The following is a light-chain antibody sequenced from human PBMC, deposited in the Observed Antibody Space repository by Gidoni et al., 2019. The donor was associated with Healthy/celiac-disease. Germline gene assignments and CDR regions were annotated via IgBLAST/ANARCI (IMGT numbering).Light chain of an antibody. Sequence: EMVLTQSHGTLSLSPGERATLSCRASQRVSSSYLAWYQQKPGQAPRLLIYGASSRATGIPDRFSGSESGTDFTLTISRLEPEDFAVYYCQQYGSSPLTFGQGTKVEIK. CDR2: GAS. J-gene: IGKJ1*01. V-gene: IGKV3-20*01. CDR1: QRVSSSY. CDR3: QQYGSSPLT.